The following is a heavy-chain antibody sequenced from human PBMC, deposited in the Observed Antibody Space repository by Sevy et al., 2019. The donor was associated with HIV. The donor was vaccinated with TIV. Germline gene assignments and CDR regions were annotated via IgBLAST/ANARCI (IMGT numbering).Heavy chain of an antibody. CDR1: GFTFSSYA. CDR2: ISYDGSNK. Sequence: GGSLRLSCAASGFTFSSYAMHWVRQAPGKGLEWVAVISYDGSNKYYADSVKGRFTISRDNSKNTLYLQMNSLRAEDTAVYYCARDDEAKYYYDSSGYFDYWDQGTLVTVSS. D-gene: IGHD3-22*01. J-gene: IGHJ4*02. CDR3: ARDDEAKYYYDSSGYFDY. V-gene: IGHV3-30-3*01.